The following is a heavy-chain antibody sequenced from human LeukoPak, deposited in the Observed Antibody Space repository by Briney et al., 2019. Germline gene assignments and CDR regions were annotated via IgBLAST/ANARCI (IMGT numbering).Heavy chain of an antibody. CDR2: INYSGST. CDR1: GGSFSGYY. J-gene: IGHJ6*03. Sequence: MPSETLSLTCGVYGGSFSGYYWTWIRQTPGKGLEWIGEINYSGSTNYNPSLKSRVTISVGTSKNQFSLKLSSVTAADTAVYYCARHGTRYYYYYMDVWGKGTTVTISS. CDR3: ARHGTRYYYYYMDV. D-gene: IGHD1-26*01. V-gene: IGHV4-34*01.